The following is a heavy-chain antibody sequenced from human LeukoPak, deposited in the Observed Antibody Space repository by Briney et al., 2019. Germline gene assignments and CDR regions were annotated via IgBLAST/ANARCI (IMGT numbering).Heavy chain of an antibody. D-gene: IGHD6-19*01. CDR3: ARTLYSSGSWVYDP. CDR2: IDWDDDK. V-gene: IGHV2-70*01. J-gene: IGHJ5*02. CDR1: GFSLSTSGMC. Sequence: SGPTLVNPPQTLTLTCTFSGFSLSTSGMCVSWIRPPPGEALEWLALIDWDDDKYYSTSLKTRLTISKDTSKNQVVLTMTNMDPVDTATYYCARTLYSSGSWVYDPWGQGTLVTVSS.